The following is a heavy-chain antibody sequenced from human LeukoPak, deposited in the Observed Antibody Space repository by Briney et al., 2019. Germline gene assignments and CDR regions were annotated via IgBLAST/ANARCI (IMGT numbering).Heavy chain of an antibody. D-gene: IGHD5-12*01. CDR2: IRGSGSNT. V-gene: IGHV3-23*01. CDR1: GFTFSSYA. J-gene: IGHJ3*01. CDR3: AKGLRELWGDAFDL. Sequence: GGSLRLSCAASGFTFSSYAMSWVRQAPGKGLEWVSGIRGSGSNTDYVGSVKGRFAISRDNSKNTLYLQMNSLRAEDTAVYYCAKGLRELWGDAFDLWGQGTMVTVSS.